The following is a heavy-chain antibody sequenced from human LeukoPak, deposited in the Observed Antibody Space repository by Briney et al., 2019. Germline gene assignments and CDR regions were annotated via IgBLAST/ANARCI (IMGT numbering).Heavy chain of an antibody. CDR2: IYYSGST. V-gene: IGHV4-59*01. J-gene: IGHJ4*02. Sequence: PSEILSLTCTVSGGSISSYYWSWTRQPSGKGLEWIGYIYYSGSTNYNPSLKSRVTISVDTSKNQFSLKLSSVTAADTAVYYCARLVSPHYDFWSRSRLTYFDYWGQGTLVTVSS. D-gene: IGHD3-3*01. CDR1: GGSISSYY. CDR3: ARLVSPHYDFWSRSRLTYFDY.